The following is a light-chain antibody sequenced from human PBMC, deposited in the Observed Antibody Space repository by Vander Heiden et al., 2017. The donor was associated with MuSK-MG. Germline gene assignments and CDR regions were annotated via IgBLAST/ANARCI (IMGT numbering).Light chain of an antibody. V-gene: IGLV1-40*01. CDR2: DNS. Sequence: QSVLTQPPSVSGAPGHRGTISCTGSSSNIGAGFDVHWYQQLPGTAPKLLIFDNSNRPSGVPDRFSGSKSGTSASLAITGLQAEDEADYFCQSDDSSLRGVFGGGTKLTVL. CDR1: SSNIGAGFD. J-gene: IGLJ2*01. CDR3: QSDDSSLRGV.